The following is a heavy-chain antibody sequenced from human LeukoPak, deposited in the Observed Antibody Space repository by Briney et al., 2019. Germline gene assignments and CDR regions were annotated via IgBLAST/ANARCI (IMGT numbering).Heavy chain of an antibody. Sequence: GGSLRLSCAASGFSVGNYWMHWVRQAPGKGLVWVSRSEGDDTTTTYADSVKGRFTVSRDNAKNTVYLQMNSLRVEDTAVYYCAKLGWFYPWGQGTLVTVSP. CDR2: SEGDDTTT. CDR1: GFSVGNYW. J-gene: IGHJ5*02. V-gene: IGHV3-74*03. D-gene: IGHD3-3*02. CDR3: AKLGWFYP.